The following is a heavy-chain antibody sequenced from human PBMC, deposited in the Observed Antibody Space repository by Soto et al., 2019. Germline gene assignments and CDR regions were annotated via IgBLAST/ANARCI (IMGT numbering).Heavy chain of an antibody. CDR3: ARLGVRYCSSTSCANYYYGMDV. Sequence: GESLKISCKGSGYSFTSYWISWVRQMPGKGLEWMGRIDPSDSYTNYSPSFQGHVTISADKSISTAYLQWSSLKASDTAMYYCARLGVRYCSSTSCANYYYGMDVWGQGTTVTVSS. J-gene: IGHJ6*02. V-gene: IGHV5-10-1*01. CDR1: GYSFTSYW. CDR2: IDPSDSYT. D-gene: IGHD2-2*01.